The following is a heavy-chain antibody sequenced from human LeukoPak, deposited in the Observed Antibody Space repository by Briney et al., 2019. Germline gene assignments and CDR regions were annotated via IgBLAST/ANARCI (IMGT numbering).Heavy chain of an antibody. CDR1: GFTFSSYG. Sequence: SGGSLRLSCAASGFTFSSYGMHWVRQAPGKGLEWVAFIRDDGGNRYHADSVKGRFTISRDNSKNTLYLEMNSLRAEDTGVYHCAKEYYGSGSYYDYWGQGTLVTVSS. CDR3: AKEYYGSGSYYDY. D-gene: IGHD3-10*01. J-gene: IGHJ4*02. CDR2: IRDDGGNR. V-gene: IGHV3-30*02.